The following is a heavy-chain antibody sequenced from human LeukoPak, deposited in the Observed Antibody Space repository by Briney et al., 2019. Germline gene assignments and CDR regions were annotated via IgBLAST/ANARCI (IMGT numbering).Heavy chain of an antibody. Sequence: SETLSLTCTVSGYSISSGYYWGWIRQPPGKGLEWIGSIYHSGSTYYNPSLKSRVTISVDTSKNQFSLKLSSVTAADTAVYYCARDVGGGYSSSWFNWFDPWGQGTLVTVSS. CDR2: IYHSGST. D-gene: IGHD6-13*01. CDR3: ARDVGGGYSSSWFNWFDP. J-gene: IGHJ5*02. V-gene: IGHV4-38-2*02. CDR1: GYSISSGYY.